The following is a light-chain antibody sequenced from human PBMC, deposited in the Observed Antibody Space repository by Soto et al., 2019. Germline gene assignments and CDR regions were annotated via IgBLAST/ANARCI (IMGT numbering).Light chain of an antibody. J-gene: IGKJ4*01. CDR2: GAS. CDR3: QQYDSSFT. V-gene: IGKV3-20*01. Sequence: IVVTQSPATLSLSPGERATLSCTASQHVTTTYIAWYQQKLGQAPRLLIYGASTRATGTPDRFTGGGFGTDFTLTISRVEPEDFAVYYCQQYDSSFTFGGGTKVDIK. CDR1: QHVTTTY.